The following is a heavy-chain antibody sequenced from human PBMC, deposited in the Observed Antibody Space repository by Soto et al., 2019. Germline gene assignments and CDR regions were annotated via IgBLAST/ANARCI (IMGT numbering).Heavy chain of an antibody. D-gene: IGHD5-12*01. Sequence: SETLSLTCTVSGGSISSSSYYWGWIRQPPGKGLEWIGSIYYSGSTYYNPSLKSRVTISVDTSKNQFSLKLSSVTAADTAVYYCARQVWDIVATMYHFDYWGQGTLVTVSS. V-gene: IGHV4-39*01. CDR2: IYYSGST. CDR1: GGSISSSSYY. CDR3: ARQVWDIVATMYHFDY. J-gene: IGHJ4*02.